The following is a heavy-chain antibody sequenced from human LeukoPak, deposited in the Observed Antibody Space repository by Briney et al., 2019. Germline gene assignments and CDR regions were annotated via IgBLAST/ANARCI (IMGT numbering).Heavy chain of an antibody. J-gene: IGHJ6*02. CDR1: GFTFSSYS. CDR2: ISSSSSTI. V-gene: IGHV3-48*04. CDR3: ARYYYGSGPMDV. D-gene: IGHD3-10*01. Sequence: PGGSLRLSCAASGFTFSSYSMNWVRQAPGKGLEWVSYISSSSSTIYYADSVKGRFTISRDNAKNSLYLQMDSLRAEDTAVYYCARYYYGSGPMDVWGQGTTVTVSS.